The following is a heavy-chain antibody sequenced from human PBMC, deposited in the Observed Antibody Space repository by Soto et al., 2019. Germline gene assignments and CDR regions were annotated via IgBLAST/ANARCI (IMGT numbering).Heavy chain of an antibody. D-gene: IGHD5-18*01. V-gene: IGHV4-31*03. Sequence: SETLSLTCTFSGGSSSSGGCCWSWIRQHPGKGLEWIGYIYYSGSTYYNPSLKSRVTISVDTSKNQFSLKLSSVTAADTAVYYCARGSDTAMVFGVAYYYHGMDVWGQGPTVTLSS. J-gene: IGHJ6*02. CDR1: GGSSSSGGCC. CDR2: IYYSGST. CDR3: ARGSDTAMVFGVAYYYHGMDV.